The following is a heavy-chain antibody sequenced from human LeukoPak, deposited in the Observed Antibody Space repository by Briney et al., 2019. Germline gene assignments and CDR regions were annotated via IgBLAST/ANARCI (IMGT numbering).Heavy chain of an antibody. CDR1: GVTFSTSA. D-gene: IGHD4-23*01. J-gene: IGHJ3*01. CDR3: AAELYGGTSDCCNFEV. CDR2: IIVASGAT. Sequence: ASVRVSCRTSGVTFSTSAIQWVRQARGQRLEWIGWIIVASGATNYAHGLQGRLTITRDMSTGTSYMELSGLRSEDTAVYYCAAELYGGTSDCCNFEVCGQGALVTVSS. V-gene: IGHV1-58*02.